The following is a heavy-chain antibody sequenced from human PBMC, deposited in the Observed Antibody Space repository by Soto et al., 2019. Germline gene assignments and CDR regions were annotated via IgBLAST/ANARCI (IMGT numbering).Heavy chain of an antibody. CDR2: ISPDTGNT. CDR1: GYIFVNYG. V-gene: IGHV1-18*01. CDR3: VMVDNYVTPTPQDV. J-gene: IGHJ6*02. D-gene: IGHD3-16*01. Sequence: QVQLVQSGDDVQKPWASVKVSCKASGYIFVNYGIALVRQAPGQGLEWMGWISPDTGNTHSATKVQGRLTMTTDTSTSTAYMDLRSLTSDDTAVYYCVMVDNYVTPTPQDVWGQGTTVTVSS.